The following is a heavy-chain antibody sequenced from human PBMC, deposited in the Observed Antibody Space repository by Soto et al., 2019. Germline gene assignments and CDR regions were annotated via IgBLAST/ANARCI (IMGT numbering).Heavy chain of an antibody. D-gene: IGHD2-15*01. J-gene: IGHJ6*02. CDR2: IDWDDDE. Sequence: GSGPTLVNPTQTLTLTCTFSGFSLSTSGMCVSWIRQPPGKALEWLALIDWDDDEYYSTSLKTRLTISKDTSKNQVVLTMTNMDPVDTATYYCARMVRVALDYYYYYGMDVWGQGTTVTAP. V-gene: IGHV2-70*01. CDR3: ARMVRVALDYYYYYGMDV. CDR1: GFSLSTSGMC.